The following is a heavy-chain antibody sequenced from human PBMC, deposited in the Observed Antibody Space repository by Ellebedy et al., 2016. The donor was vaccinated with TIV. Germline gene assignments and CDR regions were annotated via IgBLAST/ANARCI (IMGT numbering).Heavy chain of an antibody. Sequence: GESLKISCAASGFTFSSYSMNWVRPAPGKGLEWVSSISSSSTYIYYEDSVRGRFTISRDNAKNSLYLRMSSLRAEDTAVYYCARHCSGGSCSHHAFDIWGQGTMVTVSS. CDR1: GFTFSSYS. CDR2: ISSSSTYI. CDR3: ARHCSGGSCSHHAFDI. V-gene: IGHV3-21*01. J-gene: IGHJ3*02. D-gene: IGHD2-15*01.